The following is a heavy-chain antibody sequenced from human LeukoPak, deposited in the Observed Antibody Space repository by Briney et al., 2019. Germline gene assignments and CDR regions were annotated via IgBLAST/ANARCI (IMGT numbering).Heavy chain of an antibody. Sequence: GGSLRLSCAASGFAFSNYWMSWVRQAPGKGLEWVANIKRDGNDKYYVDSVKGRFTISRDNAENSLYLEVNSLRAEDTAVYYCARALYTSGWYPDYFDYWGQGTLVTVPS. D-gene: IGHD6-19*01. J-gene: IGHJ4*02. CDR2: IKRDGNDK. CDR3: ARALYTSGWYPDYFDY. V-gene: IGHV3-7*01. CDR1: GFAFSNYW.